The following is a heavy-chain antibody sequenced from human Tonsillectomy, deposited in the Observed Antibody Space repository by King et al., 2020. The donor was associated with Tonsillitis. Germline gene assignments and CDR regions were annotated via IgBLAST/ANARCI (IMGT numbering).Heavy chain of an antibody. Sequence: QLVQSGAEVKQPGSSLKVSCKASGGTFSNYAINWVRQAPGQGLEWMGRIIPVLDITNYAQKFQGRVTITADKSTSTAYMELSSLRSEDTAVYYCARDIDHGDFALIFNSWGQGTQVIVSS. D-gene: IGHD4-17*01. V-gene: IGHV1-69*04. J-gene: IGHJ5*01. CDR1: GGTFSNYA. CDR3: ARDIDHGDFALIFNS. CDR2: IIPVLDIT.